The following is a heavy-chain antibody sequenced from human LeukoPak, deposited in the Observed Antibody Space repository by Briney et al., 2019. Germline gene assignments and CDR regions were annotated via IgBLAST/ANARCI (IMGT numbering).Heavy chain of an antibody. Sequence: ASVKVSCKASGYTFTNYFMHWVRQAPGQGLEWMGWISAYNGNTNYAQKLQGRVTMTTDTSTSTAYMELRSLRSDDTAVYYCARDRGDGLMRFDYWGQGTLVTVSS. CDR3: ARDRGDGLMRFDY. D-gene: IGHD3-10*01. V-gene: IGHV1-18*04. CDR1: GYTFTNYF. J-gene: IGHJ4*02. CDR2: ISAYNGNT.